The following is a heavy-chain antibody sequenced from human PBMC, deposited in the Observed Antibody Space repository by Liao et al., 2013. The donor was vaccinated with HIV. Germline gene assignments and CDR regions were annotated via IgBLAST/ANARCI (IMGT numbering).Heavy chain of an antibody. CDR1: GGTFNGYY. J-gene: IGHJ6*03. D-gene: IGHD6-19*01. Sequence: QVELRQWGTRLLKPSETLSLTCAVYGGTFNGYYWTWIRQSPGKGLEWIGEINHSGNTNFSPLLMSRAAMSIDTSKNQFSLNVTSVTAADTGVYYCARGRSSGWSDGTGYSYYHYLDVWGEGPTVTVSS. CDR2: INHSGNT. CDR3: ARGRSSGWSDGTGYSYYHYLDV. V-gene: IGHV4-34*01.